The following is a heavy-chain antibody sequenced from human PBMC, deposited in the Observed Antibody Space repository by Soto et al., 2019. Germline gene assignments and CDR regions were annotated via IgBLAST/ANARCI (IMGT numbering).Heavy chain of an antibody. V-gene: IGHV4-59*01. CDR3: AGSSSSYVFDY. J-gene: IGHJ4*02. D-gene: IGHD6-6*01. CDR1: GGSISSYY. CDR2: IYYSGST. Sequence: PSETLSLTCTVSGGSISSYYWSWIRQPPGKGLEWIGYIYYSGSTNYNPSLKSRVTVTVDTSKNQFSLKLSSVTAADTAVYYCAGSSSSYVFDYWGQGTLVTVSS.